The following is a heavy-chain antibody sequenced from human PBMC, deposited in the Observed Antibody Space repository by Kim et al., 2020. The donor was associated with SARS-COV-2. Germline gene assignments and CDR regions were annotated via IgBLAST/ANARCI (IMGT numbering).Heavy chain of an antibody. CDR1: GFTFSSYD. CDR3: ARDLRGPYSSSGDGMDV. D-gene: IGHD6-6*01. CDR2: IGTAGDT. V-gene: IGHV3-13*01. Sequence: GGSLRLSCAASGFTFSSYDMHWVRQATGKGLEWVSAIGTAGDTYYPGSVKGRFTISRENAKNSLYLQMNSLRAGDTAVYYCARDLRGPYSSSGDGMDVWGQGTTVTVSS. J-gene: IGHJ6*02.